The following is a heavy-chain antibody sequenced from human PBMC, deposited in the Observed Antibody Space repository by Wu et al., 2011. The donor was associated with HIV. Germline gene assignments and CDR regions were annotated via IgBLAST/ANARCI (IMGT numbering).Heavy chain of an antibody. V-gene: IGHV1-69*05. CDR1: GGTFNSYA. J-gene: IGHJ4*02. Sequence: QVQLVQSGAEVKKPGSSVKVSCKASGGTFNSYALSWVRQAPGQGLEWMGRIIPLFNTVDYPQKFQDRVTLTTDTSTTTAYMELKSLRPDDTAVYYCARGFSSTTWDFWGQGTLVTVSS. CDR3: ARGFSSTTWDF. CDR2: IIPLFNTV. D-gene: IGHD2/OR15-2a*01.